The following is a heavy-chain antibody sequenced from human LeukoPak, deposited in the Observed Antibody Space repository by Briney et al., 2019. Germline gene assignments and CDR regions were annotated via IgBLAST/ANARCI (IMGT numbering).Heavy chain of an antibody. Sequence: GASVKVSCKASGYTFTSYYMHWVRQAPGQGLEWMGIINPSGGSTTYAQKFQGRVSMTRDTSTSTLYMDLSSLRSEDTALYYCARQGGCSGEDYWGQGTLVTVSS. CDR1: GYTFTSYY. CDR2: INPSGGST. D-gene: IGHD6-19*01. J-gene: IGHJ4*02. CDR3: ARQGGCSGEDY. V-gene: IGHV1-46*01.